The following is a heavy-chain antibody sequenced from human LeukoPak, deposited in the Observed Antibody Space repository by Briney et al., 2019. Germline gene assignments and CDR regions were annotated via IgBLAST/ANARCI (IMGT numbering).Heavy chain of an antibody. J-gene: IGHJ6*02. CDR2: IWYDGSNK. D-gene: IGHD6-19*01. CDR3: ARGVGSGWYSTYYYYGMDV. V-gene: IGHV3-33*01. Sequence: GGSLRLSCAASGFTFSSYGMHWVRQAPGKGLEWVAVIWYDGSNKYYADSVKGRFTISRDNSKNTLYLQMNSLRAEDTAVYYCARGVGSGWYSTYYYYGMDVWGQGTTVTVSS. CDR1: GFTFSSYG.